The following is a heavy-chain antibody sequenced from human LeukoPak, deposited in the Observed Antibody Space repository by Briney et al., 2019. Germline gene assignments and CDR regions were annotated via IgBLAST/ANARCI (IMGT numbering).Heavy chain of an antibody. CDR1: GCSLSSHY. J-gene: IGHJ4*02. CDR3: ARDAPYDSSGYYYFDY. V-gene: IGHV4-59*11. Sequence: SETLSLTCTVSGCSLSSHYWSWIRQPPGKGLEWIGYIYYSGSTNYNPSLRSRVTISVDTSKHQFSLKLSSVTAADTAVYYCARDAPYDSSGYYYFDYWGQGTLVTVSS. D-gene: IGHD3-22*01. CDR2: IYYSGST.